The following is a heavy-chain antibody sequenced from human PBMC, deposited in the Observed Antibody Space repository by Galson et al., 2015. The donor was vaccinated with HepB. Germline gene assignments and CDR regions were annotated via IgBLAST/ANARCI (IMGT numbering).Heavy chain of an antibody. J-gene: IGHJ2*01. V-gene: IGHV3-23*01. CDR2: ISGSGVST. CDR1: GFTFSSYA. Sequence: SLRLSCAVSGFTFSSYAMSWVRQPPGKGLEWVSAISGSGVSTYYADSVKGRFTISRDNSKNTLYLQMNSLRAEDTAVYYCAKRPYDSSGYYSWDWYFDLWGRGTLVTVPS. CDR3: AKRPYDSSGYYSWDWYFDL. D-gene: IGHD3-22*01.